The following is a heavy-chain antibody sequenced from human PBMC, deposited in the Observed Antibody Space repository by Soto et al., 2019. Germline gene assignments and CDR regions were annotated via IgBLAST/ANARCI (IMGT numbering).Heavy chain of an antibody. CDR3: ARERDIDTTRIFDF. CDR2: INPNSGGT. CDR1: GYTFTGYY. Sequence: QVQVVQSGAEVRKPGASVKVSCKASGYTFTGYYFHWVRQAPGQGLEWMGWINPNSGGTNYAQKFQGRVTMTRDTSISTVYMELSRLRSDDTAVYYCARERDIDTTRIFDFWGQGTLVTVSS. J-gene: IGHJ4*02. D-gene: IGHD1-1*01. V-gene: IGHV1-2*02.